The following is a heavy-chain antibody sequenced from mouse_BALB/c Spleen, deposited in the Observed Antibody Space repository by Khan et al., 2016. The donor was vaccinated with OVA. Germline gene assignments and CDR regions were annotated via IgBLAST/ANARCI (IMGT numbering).Heavy chain of an antibody. CDR3: ASPTYFPYDLDY. V-gene: IGHV9-3-1*01. Sequence: QIQLVQSGPELKKPGETVKISCKASGYTFTNYGMNWVKQSPGKALKWMDWINTYTGEPTYADDFKGRFAFSLETSATTAYLQINNRKNECTATDFCASPTYFPYDLDYWGQGTSVTVSS. J-gene: IGHJ4*01. CDR2: INTYTGEP. D-gene: IGHD2-10*01. CDR1: GYTFTNYG.